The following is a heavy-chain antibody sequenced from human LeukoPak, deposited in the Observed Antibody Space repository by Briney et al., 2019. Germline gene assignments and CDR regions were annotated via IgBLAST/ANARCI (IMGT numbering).Heavy chain of an antibody. J-gene: IGHJ4*02. CDR1: GFTFSSYS. D-gene: IGHD5-18*01. CDR2: ISSSSSYI. V-gene: IGHV3-21*01. Sequence: GGSLRLSCAASGFTFSSYSMNWVRQAPGKGLEWVSSISSSSSYIYYADSVKGRYTISRDNAKNSLYLQMNSLRAEDTAVYYCAREVIGYGYCFDYWGQGTLVTVSS. CDR3: AREVIGYGYCFDY.